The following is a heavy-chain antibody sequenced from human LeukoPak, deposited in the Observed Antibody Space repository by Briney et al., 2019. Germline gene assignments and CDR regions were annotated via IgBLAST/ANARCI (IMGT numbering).Heavy chain of an antibody. J-gene: IGHJ4*02. CDR1: AGSISGYY. CDR2: IYYSGST. D-gene: IGHD3-22*01. Sequence: SETLSLTCTVSAGSISGYYWSWIRQPPGKGLEWIGYIYYSGSTNYNPSLKSRVTISVDTSKNQFSLKLSSVTAADTAVYYCARTDYYDSSGYYPQIFDYWGQGTLVTVSS. V-gene: IGHV4-59*08. CDR3: ARTDYYDSSGYYPQIFDY.